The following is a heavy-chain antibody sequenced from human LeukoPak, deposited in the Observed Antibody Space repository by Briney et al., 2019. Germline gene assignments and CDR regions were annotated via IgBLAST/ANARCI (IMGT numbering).Heavy chain of an antibody. CDR3: AKEKSRTGYFDY. Sequence: GGSLRLSCAASGFTFSSHALSWVRQAPGKGLEWVSSLSGSGYNTYYADSVKGRFTISRDNSKNTVYLQMNSLRAEDTAVYYCAKEKSRTGYFDYWGQGTLVTVSS. J-gene: IGHJ4*02. V-gene: IGHV3-23*01. D-gene: IGHD1-14*01. CDR2: LSGSGYNT. CDR1: GFTFSSHA.